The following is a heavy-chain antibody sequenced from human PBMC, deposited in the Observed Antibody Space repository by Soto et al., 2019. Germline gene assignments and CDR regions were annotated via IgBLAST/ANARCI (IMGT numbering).Heavy chain of an antibody. V-gene: IGHV1-3*01. CDR1: GYTFTSYA. CDR3: ARGGAGSGSYYDYYYYGMDV. CDR2: INAGNGNT. Sequence: QVQLVQSGAEVKKPGASVKVSCKASGYTFTSYAMHWVRQAPGQRLEWMGWINAGNGNTKYSQKFQGRVTITRDTSXXTXYXXLSSLISEDTAVYYCARGGAGSGSYYDYYYYGMDVWGQGTTVTVSS. D-gene: IGHD3-10*01. J-gene: IGHJ6*02.